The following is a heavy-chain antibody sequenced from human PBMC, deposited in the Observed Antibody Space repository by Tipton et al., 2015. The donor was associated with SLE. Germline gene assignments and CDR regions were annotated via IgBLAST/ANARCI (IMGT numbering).Heavy chain of an antibody. CDR2: MNPNSGNT. J-gene: IGHJ4*02. CDR3: ARGRPGSGAKGFDF. V-gene: IGHV1-8*01. D-gene: IGHD3-10*01. Sequence: QLVQSGAEVKKPGASVKVSCKASGYTFTSYDINWVRQATGQGLERMGWMNPNSGNTGYAQKFQGRVTMTRNTSISTAYMELSSLRSGDTAVYYCARGRPGSGAKGFDFSGQGTLVAVSS. CDR1: GYTFTSYD.